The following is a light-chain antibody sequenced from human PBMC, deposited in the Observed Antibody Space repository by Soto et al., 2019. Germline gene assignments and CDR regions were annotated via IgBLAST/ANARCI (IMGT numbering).Light chain of an antibody. CDR1: SSNIGAGYD. Sequence: QSVLTQPPSVSGAPGQRVTISCTGSSSNIGAGYDVHWYQQLPGTAPKLLIYVNSNRPSGVPDRFSGSKSGTSASLAITGLQAEDEADSYCQSYDSSLSVVFGGGTKLTVL. CDR2: VNS. J-gene: IGLJ2*01. CDR3: QSYDSSLSVV. V-gene: IGLV1-40*01.